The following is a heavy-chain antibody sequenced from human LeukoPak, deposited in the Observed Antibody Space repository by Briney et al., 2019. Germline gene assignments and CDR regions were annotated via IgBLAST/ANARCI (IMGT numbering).Heavy chain of an antibody. J-gene: IGHJ4*02. CDR1: GFTFDDYG. V-gene: IGHV3-11*04. CDR3: ARDSSGYYTPYYFDY. Sequence: GGSLRLSCAASGFTFDDYGMTWIRQAPGKGLEWVSYISSSGSIIYYADSVKGRFTISRDNAKNSLYLQMNSLRAEDTAVYYCARDSSGYYTPYYFDYWGQGTLVTVSS. CDR2: ISSSGSII. D-gene: IGHD3-3*01.